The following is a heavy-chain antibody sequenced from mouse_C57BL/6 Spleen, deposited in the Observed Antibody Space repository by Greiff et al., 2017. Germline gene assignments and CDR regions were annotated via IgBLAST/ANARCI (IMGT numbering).Heavy chain of an antibody. CDR1: EYEFPSHD. J-gene: IGHJ1*03. D-gene: IGHD3-1*01. CDR3: ARRGFGGYFDI. V-gene: IGHV5-2*01. Sequence: EVHLVESGGGLVQPGESLKLSCESNEYEFPSHDMSWVRKTPEKRLELVAAINSDGGSTYYPDTMERRFIISRDNTKKTLYLQMSRLRSGDTALYYCARRGFGGYFDIWGTGTTVTVSS. CDR2: INSDGGST.